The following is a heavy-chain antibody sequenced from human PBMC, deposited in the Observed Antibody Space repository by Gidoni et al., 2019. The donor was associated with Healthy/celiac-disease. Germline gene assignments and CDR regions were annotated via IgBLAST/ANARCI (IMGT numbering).Heavy chain of an antibody. J-gene: IGHJ5*02. V-gene: IGHV3-48*02. CDR2: ISSSSSTI. D-gene: IGHD4-4*01. Sequence: EVQLVESGGGLVQPGGSLSLSCAASGFTFSSYSMNWVRQAPGKGLEWVSYISSSSSTIYYADSVKGRFTISRDNAKNSLYLQMNSLRDEDTAVYYCARDYSNFLSGWFDPWGQGTLVTVSS. CDR3: ARDYSNFLSGWFDP. CDR1: GFTFSSYS.